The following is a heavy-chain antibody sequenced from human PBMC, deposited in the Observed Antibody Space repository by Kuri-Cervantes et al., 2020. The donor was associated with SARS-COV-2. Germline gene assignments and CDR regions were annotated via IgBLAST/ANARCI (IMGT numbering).Heavy chain of an antibody. CDR1: GFTFSSYA. J-gene: IGHJ4*02. CDR2: ISGSGGST. V-gene: IGHV3-23*01. Sequence: GGSLRLSCAASGFTFSSYAMSWVRQAPGKGLEWVSAISGSGGSTYYADSVKGRFTISRDNSMDTLYLQMNSLRAEDTAVYYCAKDYYYDSSGYPRVVVDYWGQGTLVTVSS. CDR3: AKDYYYDSSGYPRVVVDY. D-gene: IGHD3-22*01.